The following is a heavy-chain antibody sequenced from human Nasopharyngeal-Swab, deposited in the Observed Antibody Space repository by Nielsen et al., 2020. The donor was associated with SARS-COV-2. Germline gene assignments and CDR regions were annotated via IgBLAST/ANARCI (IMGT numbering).Heavy chain of an antibody. Sequence: GESLKISCAGSGFSFSTYWMTWVRQAPGKGLEWVANIKQDGSEKYYVDSVKGRFTVSRDNPKNLLYLQVNSLRAEDTAVYYCARQGVFVPAYFHQYYMDVWGKGTTVTVSS. D-gene: IGHD3-16*02. V-gene: IGHV3-7*03. CDR3: ARQGVFVPAYFHQYYMDV. CDR2: IKQDGSEK. J-gene: IGHJ6*03. CDR1: GFSFSTYW.